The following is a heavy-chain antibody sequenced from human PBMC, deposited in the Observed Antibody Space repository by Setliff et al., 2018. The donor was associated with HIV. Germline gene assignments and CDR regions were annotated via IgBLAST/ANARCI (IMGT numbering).Heavy chain of an antibody. CDR3: SKSQDILSWNWFDS. D-gene: IGHD3-9*01. CDR2: ISYDGNEK. J-gene: IGHJ5*01. CDR1: RFTFSSFG. V-gene: IGHV3-30*18. Sequence: PGESLKISCAASRFTFSSFGMHWVRQAPGKGLEWVAAISYDGNEKYYVDSVKGRFTISRDNSRNTLFLQMNSLTTEDTAVYYCSKSQDILSWNWFDSWGQGTQVTSPQ.